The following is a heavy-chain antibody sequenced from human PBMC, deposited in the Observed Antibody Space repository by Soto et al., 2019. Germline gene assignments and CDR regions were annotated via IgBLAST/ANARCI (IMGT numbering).Heavy chain of an antibody. J-gene: IGHJ4*02. CDR3: ARLTRGVYDLDRLWEKFDY. CDR1: GFSLSSIGMG. D-gene: IGHD5-12*01. Sequence: QITVKESGLTLVKPTETLTLTCTFSGFSLSSIGMGVGWIRQPPGKALEWLTLIYWDDDKRYSPSLSSRLTLTKDPSKNQVDLTMTNMDPVDTATYYCARLTRGVYDLDRLWEKFDYWGQGALVTVS. V-gene: IGHV2-5*02. CDR2: IYWDDDK.